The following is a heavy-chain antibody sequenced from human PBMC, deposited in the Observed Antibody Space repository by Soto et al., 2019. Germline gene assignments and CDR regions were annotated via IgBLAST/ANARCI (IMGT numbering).Heavy chain of an antibody. CDR3: ARGNRAVGSSGFYNWFDP. D-gene: IGHD6-19*01. CDR2: INPNSGGT. V-gene: IGHV1-2*04. Sequence: QVQLVQSGAEVKKPGASVKVSCKASGYTFTGYYMHWVRQAPGQGLEWMGWINPNSGGTNYAQKFQAWVTMTRDTSISTAYMELSRLRSDDTAVYYCARGNRAVGSSGFYNWFDPWGQGTLVTVSS. J-gene: IGHJ5*02. CDR1: GYTFTGYY.